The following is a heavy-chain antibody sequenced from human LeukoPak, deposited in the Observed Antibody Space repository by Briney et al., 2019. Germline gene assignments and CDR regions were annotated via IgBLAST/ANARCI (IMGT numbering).Heavy chain of an antibody. CDR3: ASGGCSSTSCYAGVPFDY. V-gene: IGHV3-48*03. CDR1: GFTFSSYE. J-gene: IGHJ4*02. D-gene: IGHD2-2*01. Sequence: GGSLRLSCAASGFTFSSYEMNWVRQAPGKGLEWVSYISSSGSTIYYADSVKGRFTISRDNAKNSPYLQMNSLRAEDTAVYYCASGGCSSTSCYAGVPFDYWGQGTLVTVSS. CDR2: ISSSGSTI.